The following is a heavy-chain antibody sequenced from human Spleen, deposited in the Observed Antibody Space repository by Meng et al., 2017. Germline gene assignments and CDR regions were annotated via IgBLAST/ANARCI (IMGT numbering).Heavy chain of an antibody. D-gene: IGHD3-10*01. Sequence: GESLKISCAASGFTFSTFAMHWVRQAPGKGLEWVAVISYDGNDNYYADSVKGRFTISRDNSKNTLYLQMNSLRAEDTAVYYCARDPRGYYYGSGNLYYWGQGTLVTVSS. CDR3: ARDPRGYYYGSGNLYY. V-gene: IGHV3-30*04. CDR2: ISYDGNDN. J-gene: IGHJ4*02. CDR1: GFTFSTFA.